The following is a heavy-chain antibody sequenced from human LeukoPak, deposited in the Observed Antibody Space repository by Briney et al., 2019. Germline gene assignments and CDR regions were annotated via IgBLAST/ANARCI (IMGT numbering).Heavy chain of an antibody. CDR2: ISSSSSYI. Sequence: KPGGSLRLSCAASGFTFSSYSMNWVRQAPGKGLEWVSSISSSSSYIYYADSVKGRFTISRDNAKNSLYLQMNSLRAEDTAVYYCARDKDYGEPFDYWGQGTLVTVSS. CDR3: ARDKDYGEPFDY. D-gene: IGHD4-17*01. CDR1: GFTFSSYS. V-gene: IGHV3-21*01. J-gene: IGHJ4*02.